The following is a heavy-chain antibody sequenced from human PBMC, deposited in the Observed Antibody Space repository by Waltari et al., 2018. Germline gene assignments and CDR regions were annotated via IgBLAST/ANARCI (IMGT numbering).Heavy chain of an antibody. CDR2: IYYSGST. V-gene: IGHV4-39*07. D-gene: IGHD2-15*01. CDR1: GGSISSSSYY. J-gene: IGHJ3*02. Sequence: QLQLQESGPGLVKPSETLSLTCTVSGGSISSSSYYWGWIRQPPGEGLEWIGSIYYSGSTYYNPSLKSRVTISVDTSKNQFSLKLSSVTAADTAVYYCARDFLPKVSPGYCSGGSCANDAFDIWGQGTMVTVSS. CDR3: ARDFLPKVSPGYCSGGSCANDAFDI.